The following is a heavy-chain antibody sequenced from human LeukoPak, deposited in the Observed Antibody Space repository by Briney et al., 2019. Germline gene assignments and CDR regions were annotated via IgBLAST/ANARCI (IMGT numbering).Heavy chain of an antibody. J-gene: IGHJ4*02. CDR3: TRSGFGGGVHFDY. CDR1: GYTFTNYD. V-gene: IGHV1-8*01. CDR2: MNPNSGDT. Sequence: ASVKVSCKXSGYTFTNYDINWVRQSARQGLEWMGWMNPNSGDTDYVEKFQGRVTMTRDTSMNTAYMELSSLRSDDTAVYYCTRSGFGGGVHFDYWGQGTPVTVSS. D-gene: IGHD3-16*01.